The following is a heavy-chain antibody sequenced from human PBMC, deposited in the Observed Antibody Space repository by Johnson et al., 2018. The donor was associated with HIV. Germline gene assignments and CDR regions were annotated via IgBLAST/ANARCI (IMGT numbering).Heavy chain of an antibody. V-gene: IGHV3-30*14. J-gene: IGHJ3*02. CDR2: ISFDGNDK. CDR1: GFTFSIYA. CDR3: TRRSPYDAFDI. Sequence: QVQLVESEGGVVQPGRSLRLSCAASGFTFSIYAMHWVRQAPGKGLEWVSLISFDGNDKYYADSVKGRSTISRDNSKNTLYLQMNSLRAEDTAVYYCTRRSPYDAFDIWGQGTMVTVSS.